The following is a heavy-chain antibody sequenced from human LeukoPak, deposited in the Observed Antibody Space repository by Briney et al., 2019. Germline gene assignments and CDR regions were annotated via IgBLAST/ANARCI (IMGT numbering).Heavy chain of an antibody. D-gene: IGHD3-9*01. V-gene: IGHV3-21*01. J-gene: IGHJ4*02. Sequence: GGSLRLSCAASGFTFNNYIMNWVRQAPGKGLEWVSSISSSSAYINYADSVKGRFTISRDNAKNSLYLQMNSLRAEDTAVYYCARVDYDVSTGYQNYFEFWGQGTLVTVSS. CDR1: GFTFNNYI. CDR3: ARVDYDVSTGYQNYFEF. CDR2: ISSSSAYI.